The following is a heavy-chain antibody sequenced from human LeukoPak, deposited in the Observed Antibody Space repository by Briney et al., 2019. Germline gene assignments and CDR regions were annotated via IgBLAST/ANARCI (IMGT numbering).Heavy chain of an antibody. CDR3: AKDLLWSPYYFDY. D-gene: IGHD3-3*01. V-gene: IGHV3-30*18. CDR1: GFTFSSYG. Sequence: GRSLRLSCAASGFTFSSYGMHWVRQAPGQGLEWVAVISYDGSNKYYADSVKGRFTISRDNSKNTPYLQMNSLRAEDTAVYYCAKDLLWSPYYFDYWGQGTLVTVSS. J-gene: IGHJ4*01. CDR2: ISYDGSNK.